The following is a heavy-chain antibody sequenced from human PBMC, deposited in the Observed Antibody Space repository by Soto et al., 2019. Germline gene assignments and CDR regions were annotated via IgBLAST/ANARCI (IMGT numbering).Heavy chain of an antibody. D-gene: IGHD2-15*01. Sequence: QVQLMQSGAELKKPGASVKVSCKASGYTFTTYGLSWVRQAPGQGLEWIGWISGYNGDTNYARHLQGRVTMTADTSTSTVYMELRSLRSDDTAVYFCARDLVYCGGTTCYDDVFDIWGQGTMVTVSS. CDR3: ARDLVYCGGTTCYDDVFDI. CDR1: GYTFTTYG. J-gene: IGHJ3*02. V-gene: IGHV1-18*01. CDR2: ISGYNGDT.